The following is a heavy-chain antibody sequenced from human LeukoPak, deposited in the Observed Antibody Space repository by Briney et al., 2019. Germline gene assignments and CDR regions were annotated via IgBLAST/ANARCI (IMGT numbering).Heavy chain of an antibody. CDR2: IYHSGST. CDR3: ARDHYPYYDFWSGYPYKANWFDP. V-gene: IGHV4-38-2*02. D-gene: IGHD3-3*01. Sequence: SETQSLTCTVSGYSISSGYYWGWIRQPPGEGLEWIGSIYHSGSTYYNPSLKSRVTISVDTSKNQFSLKLSSVTAADTAVYYCARDHYPYYDFWSGYPYKANWFDPWGQGTLVTVSS. J-gene: IGHJ5*02. CDR1: GYSISSGYY.